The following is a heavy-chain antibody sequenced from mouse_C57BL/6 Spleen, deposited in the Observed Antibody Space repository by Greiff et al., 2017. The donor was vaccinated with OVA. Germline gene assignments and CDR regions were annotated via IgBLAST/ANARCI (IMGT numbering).Heavy chain of an antibody. CDR1: GYTFTDYY. Sequence: EVQLQQSGPELVKPGASVKISCKASGYTFTDYYMNWVKQSHGKSLEWIGDINPNNGGTSYNQKFKGKGTLTVDKSSSTAYMELRSLTSEDSAVYYCARSWGYYGSSYWYFDVWGTGTTVTVSS. J-gene: IGHJ1*03. CDR3: ARSWGYYGSSYWYFDV. D-gene: IGHD1-1*01. V-gene: IGHV1-26*01. CDR2: INPNNGGT.